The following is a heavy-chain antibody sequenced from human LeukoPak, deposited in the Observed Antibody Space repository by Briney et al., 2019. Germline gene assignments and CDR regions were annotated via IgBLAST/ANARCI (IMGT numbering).Heavy chain of an antibody. CDR2: IYYSGST. D-gene: IGHD5-12*01. Sequence: SETLSLTCTVSGASISSYYWSWIRQPPGKGLEWIGYIYYSGSTNYNPSLKSRVTISVDTSKNQFSLKLSSVTAADTAVYYCARHSGYDDDAFDIWGQGTMVTVSS. CDR3: ARHSGYDDDAFDI. V-gene: IGHV4-59*08. CDR1: GASISSYY. J-gene: IGHJ3*02.